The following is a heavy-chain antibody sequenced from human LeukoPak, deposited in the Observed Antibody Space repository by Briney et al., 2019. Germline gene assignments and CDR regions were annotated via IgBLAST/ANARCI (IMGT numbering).Heavy chain of an antibody. V-gene: IGHV1-46*01. Sequence: ASVKVSCKASGYTFTSFDFNWVRQAPGQGLEWMGIINPSGGSTSYAQKFQGRVTMTRDTSTSTVYMELSSLRSEDTAVYYCATLPTRYCSGGSCQNWFDPWGQGTLVTVSS. CDR1: GYTFTSFD. J-gene: IGHJ5*02. CDR3: ATLPTRYCSGGSCQNWFDP. D-gene: IGHD2-15*01. CDR2: INPSGGST.